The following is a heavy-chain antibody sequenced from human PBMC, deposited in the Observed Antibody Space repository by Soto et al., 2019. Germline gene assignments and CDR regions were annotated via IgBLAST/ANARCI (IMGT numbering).Heavy chain of an antibody. V-gene: IGHV3-33*01. CDR3: ARIPQIAVAGTRFGYFDL. D-gene: IGHD6-19*01. CDR1: GFTFSSYG. Sequence: QVQLEESGGGVVQPGRSLRLSCAASGFTFSSYGMHWVRQPQAKGRGGVAVIWYDGSNKYYADPVKGRFTISRDNSKNTLYLQMNSLGAEDTAVYYCARIPQIAVAGTRFGYFDLWGRGTLVTVSS. J-gene: IGHJ2*01. CDR2: IWYDGSNK.